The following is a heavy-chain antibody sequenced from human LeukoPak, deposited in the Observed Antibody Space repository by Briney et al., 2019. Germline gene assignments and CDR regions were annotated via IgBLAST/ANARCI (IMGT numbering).Heavy chain of an antibody. J-gene: IGHJ4*02. V-gene: IGHV3-20*04. CDR1: GFTFDDYG. Sequence: GGSLRLSCAASGFTFDDYGMSWVRQAPGKGLEWVSGINWNGGSTGYADSVKGRFTISRDNAKNSLYLQMNSLRAEDTALYYCARDLPLAAVAAGGYWGQGTLVTVSS. CDR3: ARDLPLAAVAAGGY. CDR2: INWNGGST. D-gene: IGHD2-15*01.